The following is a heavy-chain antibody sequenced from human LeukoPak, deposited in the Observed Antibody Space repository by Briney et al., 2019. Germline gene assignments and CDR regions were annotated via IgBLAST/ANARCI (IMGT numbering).Heavy chain of an antibody. CDR2: ISYDGSNK. J-gene: IGHJ4*02. CDR3: ARVLTGYYNFDY. D-gene: IGHD3-9*01. Sequence: PGGSLGLSCAASGFTFSSYAMHWVRQAPGKGLEWVAVISYDGSNKYYADSVKGRFTISRDNSKNTLYLQMNSLRAEDTAVYYCARVLTGYYNFDYWGQGTLVTVSS. CDR1: GFTFSSYA. V-gene: IGHV3-30*04.